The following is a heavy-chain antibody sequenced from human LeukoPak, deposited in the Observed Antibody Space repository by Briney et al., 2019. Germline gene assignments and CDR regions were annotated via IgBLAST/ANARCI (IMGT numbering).Heavy chain of an antibody. J-gene: IGHJ6*03. CDR3: ARDRSDYYGSGSYFPREGSYYYYMDV. Sequence: GASVKVSCKASGGTFSSYAISWVRQAPGQGLEWIGGIIPIFGTANYAQKFQGRVTITADKSMSTAYMELNSLTSDDTAVYYCARDRSDYYGSGSYFPREGSYYYYMDVWGKGTTVTVSS. D-gene: IGHD3-10*01. CDR1: GGTFSSYA. CDR2: IIPIFGTA. V-gene: IGHV1-69*06.